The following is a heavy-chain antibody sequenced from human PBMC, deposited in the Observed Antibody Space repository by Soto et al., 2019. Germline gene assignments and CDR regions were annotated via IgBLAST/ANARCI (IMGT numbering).Heavy chain of an antibody. Sequence: QVQLVQSGAEVKKPGSSVKVSCKASGGTFSSYTISWVRQAPGQGLEWMGRIIPILGIANYAQKFQGRVTITPDKSTGTAHMALTTLTSQGTGVYYWAMEYCSSTSCYRDYWGQGTLVSVSS. CDR1: GGTFSSYT. J-gene: IGHJ4*02. CDR3: AMEYCSSTSCYRDY. D-gene: IGHD2-2*02. CDR2: IIPILGIA. V-gene: IGHV1-69*02.